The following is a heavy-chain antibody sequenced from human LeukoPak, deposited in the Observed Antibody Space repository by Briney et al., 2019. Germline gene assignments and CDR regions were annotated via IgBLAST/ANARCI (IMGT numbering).Heavy chain of an antibody. CDR1: GDSVSRSDSY. Sequence: SETLSLTCTIFGDSVSRSDSYWDWIRQPPGKGLEWIGTIYYSGRTYYSPSLKSRVTLSIDMSNNQFSLILSSVTAADTALYLCARRRYYDSSGYLEWGQGTLVTVCS. J-gene: IGHJ1*01. D-gene: IGHD3-22*01. CDR2: IYYSGRT. CDR3: ARRRYYDSSGYLE. V-gene: IGHV4-39*01.